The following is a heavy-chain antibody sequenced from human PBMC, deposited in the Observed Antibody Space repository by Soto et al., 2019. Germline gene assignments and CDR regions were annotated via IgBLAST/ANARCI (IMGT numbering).Heavy chain of an antibody. CDR2: ISASNGNT. V-gene: IGHV1-18*01. CDR1: GYTFTNYG. J-gene: IGHJ4*02. D-gene: IGHD4-17*01. CDR3: ARSQSGDYEGCGY. Sequence: QVQLVQSGAEVKKPGASVKVSCKASGYTFTNYGINWVRQAPGQGLEWMGWISASNGNTKYAQRVQGRVTMTTDTSTRTAYMELRSIRSDDTAVYYCARSQSGDYEGCGYWGQGTLVTVSS.